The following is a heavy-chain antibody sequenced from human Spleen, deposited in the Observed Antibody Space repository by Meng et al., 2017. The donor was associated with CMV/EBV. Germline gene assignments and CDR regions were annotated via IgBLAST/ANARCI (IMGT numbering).Heavy chain of an antibody. D-gene: IGHD5-12*01. CDR1: GFTFSRHA. V-gene: IGHV3-30-3*01. CDR3: ARGGYSGYGLDY. Sequence: GGSLRLSCAASGFTFSRHAIHWVRQAPGKGLEWVAFISYDGSNEYYADSVKGRFTISRDNSKNTLYLQINSLRPEDTAVYYCARGGYSGYGLDYWGQGTLVTVSS. CDR2: ISYDGSNE. J-gene: IGHJ4*02.